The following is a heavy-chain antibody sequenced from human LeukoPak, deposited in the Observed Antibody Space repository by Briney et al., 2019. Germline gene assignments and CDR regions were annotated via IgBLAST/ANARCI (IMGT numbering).Heavy chain of an antibody. CDR3: ARDLDYYYYMDV. CDR2: ISIRSDYI. Sequence: GGSLRLSCVASGFTFSSYSMDWVRQAPGKGLEWVSSISIRSDYIYFADSMKGRFTISRDNGKNSLYLQMNSLRAEDTAVYYCARDLDYYYYMDVWGKGTTVTVSS. V-gene: IGHV3-21*01. J-gene: IGHJ6*03. CDR1: GFTFSSYS.